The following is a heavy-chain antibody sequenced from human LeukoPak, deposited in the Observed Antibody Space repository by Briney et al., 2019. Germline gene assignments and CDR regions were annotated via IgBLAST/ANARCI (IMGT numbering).Heavy chain of an antibody. J-gene: IGHJ4*02. D-gene: IGHD3-22*01. Sequence: SETLSLTCTVSGYSISSGYYWGWIRQPPGKGLEWIGSIYYSGSTYYNPSLKSRVTISVDTSKNQFSLHLSSVTAADTAVYYCARAPHFFDTSGSRYYFDSWGQGALVTVSS. CDR1: GYSISSGYY. CDR3: ARAPHFFDTSGSRYYFDS. V-gene: IGHV4-38-2*02. CDR2: IYYSGST.